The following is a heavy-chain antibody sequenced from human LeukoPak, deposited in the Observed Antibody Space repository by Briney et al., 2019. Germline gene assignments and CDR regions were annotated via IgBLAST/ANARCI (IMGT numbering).Heavy chain of an antibody. D-gene: IGHD2-8*01. CDR2: IYYSGSA. Sequence: SETLSLTCTVSGGPISSGGYYWSWIRQHPGKGLEWIGYIYYSGSAYYNPSLKSRVTISVDTSKNQFSLKLSSVTAADTAVYYCARHVSGPDAFDIWGQGTMVTVSS. CDR3: ARHVSGPDAFDI. CDR1: GGPISSGGYY. V-gene: IGHV4-31*03. J-gene: IGHJ3*02.